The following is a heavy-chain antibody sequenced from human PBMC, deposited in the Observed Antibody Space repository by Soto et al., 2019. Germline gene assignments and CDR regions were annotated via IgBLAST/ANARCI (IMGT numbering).Heavy chain of an antibody. Sequence: SETLSLTCTVSGGSITSGGYYWTWIRQDPGKGLEWIGYIYYSGSTYYNPSLKSRVTISVDTSKNQFSLKLSSVTAADTALYYCVRTVFLWGQGTLVIVSS. V-gene: IGHV4-31*03. J-gene: IGHJ4*02. CDR2: IYYSGST. CDR1: GGSITSGGYY. D-gene: IGHD3-10*02. CDR3: VRTVFL.